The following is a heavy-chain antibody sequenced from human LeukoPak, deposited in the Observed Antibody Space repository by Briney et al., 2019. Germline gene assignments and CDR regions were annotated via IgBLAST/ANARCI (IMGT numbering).Heavy chain of an antibody. CDR3: ATTTYYYDSSGYITHG. CDR1: GFTFSDYY. D-gene: IGHD3-22*01. V-gene: IGHV3-11*04. CDR2: ISSSGSTI. Sequence: PGGSLRLSCAASGFTFSDYYMSWIRQAPGKGLEWVSYISSSGSTIYYADSVKGRFTISRDNAKNSLYLQMNSLRAEDTAVYYCATTTYYYDSSGYITHGWGQGTLVTVSS. J-gene: IGHJ4*02.